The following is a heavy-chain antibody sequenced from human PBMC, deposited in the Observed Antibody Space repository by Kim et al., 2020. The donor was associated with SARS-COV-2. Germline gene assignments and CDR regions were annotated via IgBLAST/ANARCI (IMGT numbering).Heavy chain of an antibody. CDR2: IDPSDSYT. Sequence: GESLKISCKGSGYSFTSYWISWVRQMPGKGLEWMGRIDPSDSYTNYSPSFQGHVTISADKSISTAYLQWSSLKASDTAMYYCASLGRSSSRGGWFDPWGQGTLVTVSS. V-gene: IGHV5-10-1*01. J-gene: IGHJ5*02. D-gene: IGHD6-6*01. CDR3: ASLGRSSSRGGWFDP. CDR1: GYSFTSYW.